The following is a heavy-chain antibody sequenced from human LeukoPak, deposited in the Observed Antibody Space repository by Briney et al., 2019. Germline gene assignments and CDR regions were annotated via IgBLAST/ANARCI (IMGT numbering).Heavy chain of an antibody. CDR3: ARDSRDCSSPRSYGHYYSSLGV. CDR1: GGTFSSYA. CDR2: IIPIFGTS. D-gene: IGHD2-2*01. J-gene: IGHJ6*03. Sequence: GASVKVSCKAAGGTFSSYAISWVRQAPGQGLEWMGGIIPIFGTSNYAQKFQGRVRITADESTSTAYMQRARLRSEATAVYYCARDSRDCSSPRSYGHYYSSLGVWRKGSTLTVCS. V-gene: IGHV1-69*13.